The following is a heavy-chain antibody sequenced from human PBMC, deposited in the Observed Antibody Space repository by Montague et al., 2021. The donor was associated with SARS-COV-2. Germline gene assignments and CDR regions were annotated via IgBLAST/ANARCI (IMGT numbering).Heavy chain of an antibody. V-gene: IGHV3-7*01. Sequence: SLRLSCAASGFTFSTYWMNWVRQAPGKGLEWVANIKQDGSAQYYVDSVRGRFTVSRDNAEKSLFLQMNSLRAEDTAVYFCARDPVEQQQLVHSLDYWGQGTLVIVSS. J-gene: IGHJ4*02. D-gene: IGHD6-13*01. CDR1: GFTFSTYW. CDR3: ARDPVEQQQLVHSLDY. CDR2: IKQDGSAQ.